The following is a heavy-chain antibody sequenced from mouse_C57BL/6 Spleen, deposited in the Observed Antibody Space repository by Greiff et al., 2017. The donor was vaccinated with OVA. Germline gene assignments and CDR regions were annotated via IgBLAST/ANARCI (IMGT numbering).Heavy chain of an antibody. CDR2: IDPSDSET. J-gene: IGHJ3*01. V-gene: IGHV1-52*01. Sequence: VQLQQPGAELVRPGSSVKLSCKASGYTFTSYWMHWVKQRPIQGLEWIGNIDPSDSETHYNQKFKDKATLTVAKSSSTAYMQLSSLTSEDSAVYYCARYGNYVGFAYWGQGTLVTVSA. CDR3: ARYGNYVGFAY. D-gene: IGHD2-1*01. CDR1: GYTFTSYW.